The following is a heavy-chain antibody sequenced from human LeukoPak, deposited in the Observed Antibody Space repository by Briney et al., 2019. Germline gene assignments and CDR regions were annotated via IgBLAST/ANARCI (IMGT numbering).Heavy chain of an antibody. CDR1: GGSISSGGYY. CDR2: IYHSGST. CDR3: ARGHGDSHFDY. J-gene: IGHJ4*02. D-gene: IGHD4-17*01. Sequence: PSQTLSLTCTVSGGSISSGGYYWSWIRQPPGKGLEWIGYIYHSGSTYYNPSLKSRVTISVDRSKNQFSLKLSSVTAADTAVYYCARGHGDSHFDYWGQGTLVTVSS. V-gene: IGHV4-30-2*01.